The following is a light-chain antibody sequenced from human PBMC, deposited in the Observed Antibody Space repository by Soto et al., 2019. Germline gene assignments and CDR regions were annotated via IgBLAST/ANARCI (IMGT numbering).Light chain of an antibody. Sequence: EMVLTQSPGTLSLSPGERATFSGSASQSVSSIYLAGYGQRPGQARRLLNYGASSRATGIPGGLSGGGSGTDFTPTISRLEPEDFAVYHRNQYGSYPLVPFGPGTKVDSK. J-gene: IGKJ3*01. CDR1: QSVSSIY. V-gene: IGKV3-20*01. CDR3: NQYGSYPLVP. CDR2: GAS.